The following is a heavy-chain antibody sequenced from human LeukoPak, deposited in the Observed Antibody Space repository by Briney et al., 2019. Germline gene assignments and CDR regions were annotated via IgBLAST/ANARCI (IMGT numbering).Heavy chain of an antibody. CDR1: GYTFTSYH. Sequence: ASVKVSCKASGYTFTSYHISWVRQAPGQGLEWMGGIIPIFGTANYAQKFQGRVTITADESTSTAYMELSSLRSEDTAVYYCARLPLRSIAVGYYGMDVWGQGTTVTVSS. V-gene: IGHV1-69*13. J-gene: IGHJ6*02. CDR3: ARLPLRSIAVGYYGMDV. D-gene: IGHD6-6*01. CDR2: IIPIFGTA.